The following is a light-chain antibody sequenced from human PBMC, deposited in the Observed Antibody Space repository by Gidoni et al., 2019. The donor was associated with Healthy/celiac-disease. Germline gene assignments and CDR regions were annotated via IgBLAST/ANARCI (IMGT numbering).Light chain of an antibody. Sequence: DIVMTQSPDALAGSLGERPTINCKSSQSVLYSSNNKNDLAWYQQKPGQPPKLFIYWASTRESGVPDRFSGSGSGTDFTLTISSLQAEDGAVYYCQQYYSTPGSFGQGTKLEIK. CDR2: WAS. CDR3: QQYYSTPGS. CDR1: QSVLYSSNNKND. V-gene: IGKV4-1*01. J-gene: IGKJ2*04.